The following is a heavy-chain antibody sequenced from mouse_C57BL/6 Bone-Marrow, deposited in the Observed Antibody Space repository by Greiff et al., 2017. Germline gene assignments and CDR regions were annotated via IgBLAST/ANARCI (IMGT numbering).Heavy chain of an antibody. J-gene: IGHJ2*01. D-gene: IGHD2-2*01. CDR2: INPNNGGT. CDR3: AREGGYQGVFDY. CDR1: GYTFTDYY. V-gene: IGHV1-26*01. Sequence: EVQLQQSGPELVKPGASVKISCKASGYTFTDYYMNWVKQSHGKSLEWIGDINPNNGGTSYNQKFKGKATSTVDKSSSTAYMELRSLTSEDSAVYYCAREGGYQGVFDYWGQGTTLTVSS.